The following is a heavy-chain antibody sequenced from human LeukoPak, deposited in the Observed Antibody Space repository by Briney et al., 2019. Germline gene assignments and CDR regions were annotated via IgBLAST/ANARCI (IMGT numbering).Heavy chain of an antibody. CDR1: GYTFTSYY. J-gene: IGHJ6*02. CDR3: ARETALKVVPAASYGMDV. D-gene: IGHD2-2*01. Sequence: ASAKVSCKASGYTFTSYYMHWVRQAPGQGLEWMGIINPSGGSTSYAQKFQGRVTMTRDTSTSTVYMELSSLRSEDTAVYYCARETALKVVPAASYGMDVWGQGTTVTVSS. CDR2: INPSGGST. V-gene: IGHV1-46*01.